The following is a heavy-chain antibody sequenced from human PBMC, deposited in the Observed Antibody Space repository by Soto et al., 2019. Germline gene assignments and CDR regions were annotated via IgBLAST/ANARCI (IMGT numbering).Heavy chain of an antibody. CDR2: MNPNSGNT. J-gene: IGHJ6*02. V-gene: IGHV1-8*01. CDR1: GYTFTSYD. D-gene: IGHD3-3*01. CDR3: GADSDVFLGFDYYYGMDV. Sequence: ASVKVSCKASGYTFTSYDINWVRQATGQGLEWMGWMNPNSGNTGYAQKFQGRVTMTRNTSISTAYMELSSLRSEDTAVYYCGADSDVFLGFDYYYGMDVWGQGTTVTV.